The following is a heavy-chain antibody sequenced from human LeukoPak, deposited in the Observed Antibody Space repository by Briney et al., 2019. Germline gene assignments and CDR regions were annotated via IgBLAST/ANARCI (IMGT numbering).Heavy chain of an antibody. Sequence: ASVKVSCKASGGTFSSYAISWVRQAPGQGLEWIGIINPSGGSTSYAQKFQGRVTMTRDTSTSTVYMELSSLRSEDTAVYYCASTYDFWSGYYDWGQGTLLTVSS. CDR1: GGTFSSYA. J-gene: IGHJ4*02. CDR2: INPSGGST. D-gene: IGHD3-3*01. V-gene: IGHV1-46*01. CDR3: ASTYDFWSGYYD.